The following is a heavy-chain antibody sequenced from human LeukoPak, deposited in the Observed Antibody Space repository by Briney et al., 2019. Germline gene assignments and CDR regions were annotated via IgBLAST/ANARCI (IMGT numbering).Heavy chain of an antibody. CDR2: MNPNSGNT. D-gene: IGHD5-12*01. J-gene: IGHJ5*02. CDR1: GYTFTSYD. V-gene: IGHV1-8*01. CDR3: ARGDSGYDSWFDP. Sequence: ASVKVSCKASGYTFTSYDINWVRQAPGQGLEWMGWMNPNSGNTGYAQKFQGRVTMARNTSISTAYMELSSLRSEDTAVYYCARGDSGYDSWFDPWGQGTLVTVSS.